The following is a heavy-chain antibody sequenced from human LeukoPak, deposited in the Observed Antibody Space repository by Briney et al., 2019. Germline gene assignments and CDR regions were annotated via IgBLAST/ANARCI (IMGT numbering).Heavy chain of an antibody. Sequence: PTETLSLTCTVSGGPISGYYWSWIRQPPGKGLECIGYISYSGSTYYNTSLKSRLTISIDTSKNQFSLKLNSVTAADTAVYYCARLIAVAGTLSFFDYWGQGILVTVSS. D-gene: IGHD6-19*01. V-gene: IGHV4-59*08. J-gene: IGHJ4*02. CDR1: GGPISGYY. CDR3: ARLIAVAGTLSFFDY. CDR2: ISYSGST.